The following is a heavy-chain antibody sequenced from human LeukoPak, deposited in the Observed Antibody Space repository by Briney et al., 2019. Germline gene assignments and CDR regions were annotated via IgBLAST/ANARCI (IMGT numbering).Heavy chain of an antibody. CDR2: IYSGGST. CDR1: GFTVSSNY. D-gene: IGHD3-22*01. J-gene: IGHJ4*02. Sequence: GGSLRLSCAASGFTVSSNYMSRVRQAPGKGLEWVSVIYSGGSTYYADSVKGRFTISRDNSKNTLYLQMNSLGAEDTAVYYCARDGEYYYDSSGYYVDYWGQGTLVTVSS. V-gene: IGHV3-66*01. CDR3: ARDGEYYYDSSGYYVDY.